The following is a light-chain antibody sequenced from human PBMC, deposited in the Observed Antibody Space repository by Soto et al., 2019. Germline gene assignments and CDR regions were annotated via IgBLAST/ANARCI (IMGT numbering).Light chain of an antibody. CDR2: GAS. J-gene: IGKJ5*01. V-gene: IGKV3-20*01. CDR1: QSVSSTY. Sequence: EIVLTQSPGTLSLSPGERATLSCRASQSVSSTYLAWYQQKPGQAPRLLTYGASSRATGIPDRFSGSGSGTDFTLTISRLEPEDFAVYYCQQYGSSLFGQGTRLEIK. CDR3: QQYGSSL.